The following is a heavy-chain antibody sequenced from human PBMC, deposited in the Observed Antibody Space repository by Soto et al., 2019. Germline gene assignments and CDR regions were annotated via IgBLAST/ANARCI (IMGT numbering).Heavy chain of an antibody. V-gene: IGHV1-69*08. J-gene: IGHJ5*02. CDR3: ARDHPPNPRFDP. Sequence: QVQLVQSGAEVKKPGSSVKVSCKASGGTFSSYTISWVRQAPGQGLEWMGRIIPILGIANYAQKFQGRVTITADKSTSTAYMELSSLRSEDTAVYYCARDHPPNPRFDPWGQGTLVTVSS. CDR2: IIPILGIA. CDR1: GGTFSSYT.